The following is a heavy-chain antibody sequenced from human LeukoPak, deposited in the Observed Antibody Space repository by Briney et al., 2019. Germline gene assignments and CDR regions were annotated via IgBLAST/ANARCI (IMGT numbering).Heavy chain of an antibody. J-gene: IGHJ4*02. Sequence: PSETLSLTCTVSGGSISSGDYYWSCIRQPPGKGLEWIGYIYYSGSTYYNPSLKSRVTISVDTSKNQFSLKLSSVTAADTAVYYCAREGTARPLDYWGQGTLVTVSS. CDR3: AREGTARPLDY. CDR2: IYYSGST. D-gene: IGHD6-6*01. CDR1: GGSISSGDYY. V-gene: IGHV4-30-4*08.